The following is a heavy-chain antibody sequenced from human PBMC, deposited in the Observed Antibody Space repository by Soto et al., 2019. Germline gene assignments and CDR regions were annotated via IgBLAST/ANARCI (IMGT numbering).Heavy chain of an antibody. J-gene: IGHJ2*01. V-gene: IGHV4-34*01. CDR3: ARESHDILTGPPWVWYFDL. D-gene: IGHD3-9*01. CDR1: GGSFSGYY. Sequence: QVQLQQWGAGPLRPLETLSLTCGVSGGSFSGYYWAWIRQSPGKGLEWIGEINDRGSINYNPSLKSRVSISVDTSKNPYSLNLRSVTVADTAVYYCARESHDILTGPPWVWYFDLWGRGTLVTVSS. CDR2: INDRGSI.